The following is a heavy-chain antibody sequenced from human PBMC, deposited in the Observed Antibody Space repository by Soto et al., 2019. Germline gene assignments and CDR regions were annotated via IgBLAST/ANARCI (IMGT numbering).Heavy chain of an antibody. J-gene: IGHJ4*02. CDR2: VNPKGGRT. CDR1: GYSFINSD. Sequence: QVQLIQSGAEVKRPGASVKVSCKASGYSFINSDINWVRRASGQGLEWVGLVNPKGGRTVSAQKFQGRVSMTRNVSISTAFLELSSLTSEDTAVYYCARTPTDFWGQGTQVTVSS. CDR3: ARTPTDF. V-gene: IGHV1-8*01.